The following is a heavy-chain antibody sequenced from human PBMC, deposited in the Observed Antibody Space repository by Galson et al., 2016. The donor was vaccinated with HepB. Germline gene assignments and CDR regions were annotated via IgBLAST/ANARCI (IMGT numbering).Heavy chain of an antibody. D-gene: IGHD3-16*01. CDR2: IRSKANNYAT. CDR1: GFTFSDSG. CDR3: TRRKGKMYYFEY. Sequence: SLRLSCAASGFTFSDSGMHWVRQASGKGLEWVGRIRSKANNYATAYAASVKGRFTISRDDSKNTAYLQMNSLKTEDTAVYYCTRRKGKMYYFEYWGQGTLVTVSS. J-gene: IGHJ4*02. V-gene: IGHV3-73*01.